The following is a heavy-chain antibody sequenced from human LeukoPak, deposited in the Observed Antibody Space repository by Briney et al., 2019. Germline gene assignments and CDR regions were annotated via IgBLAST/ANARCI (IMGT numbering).Heavy chain of an antibody. D-gene: IGHD3-22*01. CDR1: GGSFSGYY. J-gene: IGHJ3*02. CDR2: INHSGST. CDR3: ARERSMIVRNAFDI. V-gene: IGHV4-34*01. Sequence: SETLSLTCAVYGGSFSGYYWSWIRQPPGKGLEWIGEINHSGSTNYNPPLKSRVTISVDTSKNQFSLKLSSVTAADTAVYYCARERSMIVRNAFDIWGQGTMVTVSS.